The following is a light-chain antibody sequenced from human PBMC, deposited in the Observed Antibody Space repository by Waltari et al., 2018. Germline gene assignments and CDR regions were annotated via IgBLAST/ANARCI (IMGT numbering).Light chain of an antibody. CDR2: AAS. CDR1: QSIISS. J-gene: IGKJ1*01. Sequence: DIQMTQSPSSLSASVGDRVTISCRASQSIISSLNRYQQKPGKAPKLLIYAASSLQSGVPSSFSGSGSGTDFTLTISSLQPEDIATYYCQQSYTMPRTFGQGTKVEIK. V-gene: IGKV1-39*01. CDR3: QQSYTMPRT.